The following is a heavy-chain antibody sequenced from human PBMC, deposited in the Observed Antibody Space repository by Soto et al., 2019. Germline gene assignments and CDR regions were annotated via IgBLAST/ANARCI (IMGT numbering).Heavy chain of an antibody. CDR2: INQDGSEK. J-gene: IGHJ6*02. Sequence: EVRLVESGGGLVQPGGSLTLSCAASGFTFSSYWMTWVRQAPGKGLELVANINQDGSEKYYMDSMKGRFTISRDNAKNSLLLQLNSLRAEDTAVYYCARDRGRPDLRDTHYYDSSDLDYGMDVWGQGTTVTVSS. V-gene: IGHV3-7*01. D-gene: IGHD3-22*01. CDR3: ARDRGRPDLRDTHYYDSSDLDYGMDV. CDR1: GFTFSSYW.